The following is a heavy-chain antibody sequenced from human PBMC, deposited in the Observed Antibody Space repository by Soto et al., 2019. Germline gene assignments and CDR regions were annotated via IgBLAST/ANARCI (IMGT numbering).Heavy chain of an antibody. D-gene: IGHD4-17*01. CDR1: GFTFSSYS. V-gene: IGHV3-21*01. J-gene: IGHJ4*02. CDR3: ARDGDEMTTFDY. Sequence: GGSLRLSCAASGFTFSSYSMNWVRQAPGKGLEWVSSISSSSSYIYYADSVKGRFTISRDNAKNSLYLQMNSLRAEDTAVYYCARDGDEMTTFDYWGQGTLVTVSS. CDR2: ISSSSSYI.